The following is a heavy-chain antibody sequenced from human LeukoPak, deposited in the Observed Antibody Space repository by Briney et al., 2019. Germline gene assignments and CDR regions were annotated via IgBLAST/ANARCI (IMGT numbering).Heavy chain of an antibody. Sequence: GGSLRLSCAASGFTFSSYAMHWVRQAPGKGLEYVSAISSNGGSTYYANSVKGRSTISRDNSKNTLYLQMGSLRAEDMAVYYCARGAGSGYYISPIDYWGQGTLVTVSS. CDR1: GFTFSSYA. CDR2: ISSNGGST. J-gene: IGHJ4*02. V-gene: IGHV3-64*01. CDR3: ARGAGSGYYISPIDY. D-gene: IGHD3-3*01.